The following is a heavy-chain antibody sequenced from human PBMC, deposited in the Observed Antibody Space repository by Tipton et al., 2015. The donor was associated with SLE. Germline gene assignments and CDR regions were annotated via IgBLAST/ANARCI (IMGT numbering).Heavy chain of an antibody. Sequence: TLSLTCTVSGGSISNFYWSWIRQPPGKGLEWIGYIYYSGSTNYNPSLRSRVTMSLDMSKNQFSLKLSSVTAADTAVYYCARSVTPAAIGWFDPWGQGTLVTVSS. CDR3: ARSVTPAAIGWFDP. D-gene: IGHD2-2*01. V-gene: IGHV4-59*01. CDR1: GGSISNFY. CDR2: IYYSGST. J-gene: IGHJ5*02.